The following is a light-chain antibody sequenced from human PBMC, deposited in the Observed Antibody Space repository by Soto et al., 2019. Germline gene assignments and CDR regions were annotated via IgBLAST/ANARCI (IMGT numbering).Light chain of an antibody. Sequence: IGVKKSPGTLSLSPGERATLSCRASQSVSSSYLAWYQQKPGQAPRLLIYVASSRPTGIPDRFSGSGSGTDFTLTFFCLEPDDIPVCCSVPSFLSTRFGEVT. J-gene: IGKJ4*01. V-gene: IGKV3-20*01. CDR2: VAS. CDR1: QSVSSSY. CDR3: VPSFLSTR.